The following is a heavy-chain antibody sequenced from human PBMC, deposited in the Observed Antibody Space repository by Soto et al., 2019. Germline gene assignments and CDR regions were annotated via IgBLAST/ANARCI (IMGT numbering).Heavy chain of an antibody. J-gene: IGHJ6*02. CDR3: ARTPEFVVVPAAINYYYYGMDV. D-gene: IGHD2-2*01. CDR1: GGSVSSGSYY. Sequence: SETLSLTCTVSGGSVSSGSYYWSWIRQPPGKGLEWIGYIYYSGSTNYNPSLKSRVTISVDTSKNQFSLKLSSVTAADTAVYYCARTPEFVVVPAAINYYYYGMDVWGQGTTVTVSS. V-gene: IGHV4-61*01. CDR2: IYYSGST.